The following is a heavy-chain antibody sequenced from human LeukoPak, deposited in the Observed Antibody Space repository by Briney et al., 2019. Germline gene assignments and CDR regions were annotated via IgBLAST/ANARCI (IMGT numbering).Heavy chain of an antibody. CDR2: ISAYTGNT. V-gene: IGHV1-18*01. CDR3: AREVSTLFDY. D-gene: IGHD5/OR15-5a*01. J-gene: IGHJ4*02. CDR1: GYTFTSYG. Sequence: GASVKVSCKASGYTFTSYGISWVRQAPGEGLEWMGWISAYTGNTNYAQKLQGRVTMATDTSTSTAYMELRSLRSDDTAVYYCAREVSTLFDYWGQGTLVTVSS.